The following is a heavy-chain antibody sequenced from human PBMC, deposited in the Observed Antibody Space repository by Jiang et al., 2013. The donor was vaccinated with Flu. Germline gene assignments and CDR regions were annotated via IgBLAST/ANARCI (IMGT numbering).Heavy chain of an antibody. J-gene: IGHJ4*02. V-gene: IGHV1-3*01. Sequence: SGAEVKKPGASVKVSCKASGYTFTSYAMHWVRQAPGQRLEWMGWINAGNGNTKYSQKFQGRVTITRDTSASTAYMELSSLRSEDTAVYYCARDFRYFEGGRGGSNFDYWGQGTLVTVSS. CDR1: GYTFTSYA. CDR3: ARDFRYFEGGRGGSNFDY. CDR2: INAGNGNT. D-gene: IGHD3-9*01.